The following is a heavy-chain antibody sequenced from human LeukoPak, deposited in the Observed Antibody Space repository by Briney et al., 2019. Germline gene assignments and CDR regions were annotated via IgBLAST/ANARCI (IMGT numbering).Heavy chain of an antibody. CDR2: IIPIFGTA. CDR3: ARALYYYDSSGDYGY. J-gene: IGHJ4*02. V-gene: IGHV1-69*05. Sequence: ASVKVSCKATGDTFSSYAISWVRQAPGQGLEWMGRIIPIFGTASYAQKFQGRVTITTDESTSTAYMELSSLRSEDTAVYYCARALYYYDSSGDYGYWGQGTLVTVSS. CDR1: GDTFSSYA. D-gene: IGHD3-22*01.